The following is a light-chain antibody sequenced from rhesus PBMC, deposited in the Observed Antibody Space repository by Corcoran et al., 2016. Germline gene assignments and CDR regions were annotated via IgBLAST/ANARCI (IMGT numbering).Light chain of an antibody. CDR1: QSISSW. J-gene: IGKJ2*01. CDR3: LQYSISPYS. CDR2: KAF. Sequence: DIQMTQSPSSLSASVGDTVTITCRASQSISSWLDWYQQKPGKAPKVLIHKAFSLESGVPSRFSGSGYGTEFTLTISSLQPEDFGNYYCLQYSISPYSFGQGTKVEIK. V-gene: IGKV1-22*01.